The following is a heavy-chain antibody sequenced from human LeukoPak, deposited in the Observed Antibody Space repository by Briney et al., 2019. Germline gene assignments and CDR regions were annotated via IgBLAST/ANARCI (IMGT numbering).Heavy chain of an antibody. D-gene: IGHD3-22*01. CDR3: ARSDYYDSSGYYAHYFDC. Sequence: GASVKVSCKASGYTFTGYYMHWVRQAPGQGLEWMGWINPNSGGTNYAHKFHGRVTMTRDTSISTAYMELSRLRSDDTAVYYCARSDYYDSSGYYAHYFDCWGQGSLVTVSS. CDR1: GYTFTGYY. V-gene: IGHV1-2*02. J-gene: IGHJ4*02. CDR2: INPNSGGT.